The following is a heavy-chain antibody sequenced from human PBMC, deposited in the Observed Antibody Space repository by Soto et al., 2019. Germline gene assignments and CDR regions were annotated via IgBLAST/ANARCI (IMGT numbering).Heavy chain of an antibody. CDR2: IYYSGST. CDR3: ASXVYDYVWGSYGVRYFDY. V-gene: IGHV4-39*01. J-gene: IGHJ4*02. CDR1: GGSISSSSYY. Sequence: SETLSLTCTVSGGSISSSSYYWGWIRQPPGKGLEWIGSIYYSGSTYYNPSLKSRVTISVDTSKNQFSLKLSSVTAADTAVYYCASXVYDYVWGSYGVRYFDYWGQGTLVTVSS. D-gene: IGHD3-16*01.